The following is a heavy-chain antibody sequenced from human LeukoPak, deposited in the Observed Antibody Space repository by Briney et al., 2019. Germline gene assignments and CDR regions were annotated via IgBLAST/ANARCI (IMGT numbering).Heavy chain of an antibody. J-gene: IGHJ4*02. D-gene: IGHD7-27*01. Sequence: ASVKVSCKPYGYTFNTYGITWVRQAPGQGLEWMGWISPYNGNTNYAQKLQGRVTMTTDTSTSTAYMKLRSLRSDDTAVYYCARENWGADFDYWGQGTLVTVSS. CDR2: ISPYNGNT. V-gene: IGHV1-18*01. CDR3: ARENWGADFDY. CDR1: GYTFNTYG.